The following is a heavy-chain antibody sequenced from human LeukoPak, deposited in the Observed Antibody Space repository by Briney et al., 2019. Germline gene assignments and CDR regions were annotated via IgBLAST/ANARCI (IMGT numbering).Heavy chain of an antibody. Sequence: ASVKVSCKASGYTFTSYGISWVRQAPGQGLEWMGWISAYNGNTNYAQKLQGRVTMTTDTSTSTAYMELRTLRSDDTAVYYCARADTVRLGELSHFDYWGQGTLVTVSS. D-gene: IGHD3-16*02. J-gene: IGHJ4*02. CDR2: ISAYNGNT. CDR1: GYTFTSYG. CDR3: ARADTVRLGELSHFDY. V-gene: IGHV1-18*01.